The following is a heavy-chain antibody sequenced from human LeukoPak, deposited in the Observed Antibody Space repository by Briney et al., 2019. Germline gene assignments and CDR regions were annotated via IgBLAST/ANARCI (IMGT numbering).Heavy chain of an antibody. J-gene: IGHJ4*02. V-gene: IGHV1-46*01. Sequence: GASVKLSCKASGYTFTSYYMHWVRQAPGQGLEWMGIINPSGGSTSYAQKFQGRVTMTRDTYISTAYMELSRLRSDDTAVYYCARGDDNGDYEAIDWGQGTLVTVSS. D-gene: IGHD4-17*01. CDR3: ARGDDNGDYEAID. CDR2: INPSGGST. CDR1: GYTFTSYY.